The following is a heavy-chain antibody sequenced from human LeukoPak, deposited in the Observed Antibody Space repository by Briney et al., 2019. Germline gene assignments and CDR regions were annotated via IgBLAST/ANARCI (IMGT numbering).Heavy chain of an antibody. CDR3: ARAARSKHAFDI. Sequence: GGSLRLSCAASGFTFSSYSMNWVRQAPGKGLEWVSSISSSSSYIYYADSVKGRFTISRDNSKNTLYLQMNSLRAEDTAVYYCARAARSKHAFDIWGQGTMVTVSS. V-gene: IGHV3-21*01. CDR1: GFTFSSYS. J-gene: IGHJ3*02. CDR2: ISSSSSYI.